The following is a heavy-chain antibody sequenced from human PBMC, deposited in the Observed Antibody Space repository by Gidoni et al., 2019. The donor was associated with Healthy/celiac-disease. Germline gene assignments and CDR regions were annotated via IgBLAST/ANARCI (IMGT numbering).Heavy chain of an antibody. CDR3: ATDGDGYNQYWYFDL. CDR2: FYPEDGET. J-gene: IGHJ2*01. CDR1: AYTLPELS. V-gene: IGHV1-24*01. D-gene: IGHD5-12*01. Sequence: QVQLVQSGAEVKKPGASVKVSCKVSAYTLPELSMHWVRQAPGKGLEWMGGFYPEDGETIYAQKFQGRVTMTEDTSTDTAYMELSSLRSEDTAVYYCATDGDGYNQYWYFDLWGRGTLVTVSS.